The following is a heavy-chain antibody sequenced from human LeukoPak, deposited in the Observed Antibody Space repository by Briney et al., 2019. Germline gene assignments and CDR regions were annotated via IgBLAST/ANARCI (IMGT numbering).Heavy chain of an antibody. CDR3: AKDLYYYDSSGLPPDY. CDR1: GFTFSSYG. CDR2: ISYDGSNK. Sequence: GSLRLSCAASGFTFSSYGMHWVRQAPGKGLEWVAVISYDGSNKYYADSVKGRFTISRDNSKNTLYLQMNSLRAEDTAVYYCAKDLYYYDSSGLPPDYWGQGTLVTVSS. J-gene: IGHJ4*02. D-gene: IGHD3-22*01. V-gene: IGHV3-30*18.